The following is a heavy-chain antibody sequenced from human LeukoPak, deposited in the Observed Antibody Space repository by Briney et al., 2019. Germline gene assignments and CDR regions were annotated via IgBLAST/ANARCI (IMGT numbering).Heavy chain of an antibody. V-gene: IGHV3-11*01. J-gene: IGHJ4*02. D-gene: IGHD6-13*01. CDR2: ISSSGSTI. CDR3: ARSNSSSWDGGEIDY. Sequence: GGSLRLSCAASGFTFSDYYMSWIRQAPGKGLEWVSYISSSGSTIYYADSVKGRFTISRDNAKNSLHLQMNSLRAEDTAVYYCARSNSSSWDGGEIDYWGQGTLVTVSS. CDR1: GFTFSDYY.